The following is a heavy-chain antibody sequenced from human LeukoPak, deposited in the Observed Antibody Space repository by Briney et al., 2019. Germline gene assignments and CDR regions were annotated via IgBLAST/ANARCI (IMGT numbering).Heavy chain of an antibody. CDR3: AKDIADTSMIYFDY. CDR1: GFTFHNYA. CDR2: ISWNSDSI. D-gene: IGHD5-18*01. J-gene: IGHJ4*02. Sequence: GGSLRLSCAASGFTFHNYAIHWVRQAPGKGLEWVAGISWNSDSINYADSVKGRFTISRDNAKNSLYLQMNSLRAEDTALYYCAKDIADTSMIYFDYWGQGTLVTVSS. V-gene: IGHV3-9*01.